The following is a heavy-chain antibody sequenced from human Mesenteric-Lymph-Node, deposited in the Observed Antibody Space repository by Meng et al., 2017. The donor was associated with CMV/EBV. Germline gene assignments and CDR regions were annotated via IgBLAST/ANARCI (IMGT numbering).Heavy chain of an antibody. V-gene: IGHV4-39*01. CDR1: ISSSYF. D-gene: IGHD5-18*01. Sequence: ISSSYFCGWIRPHAGKGLEWIASMYYSGRTYYNPSLKTRLTISVNTSKNQFSLKVSSVTAADTAVYYCAMTRGGYNYGYDYWGQGTLVTVSS. CDR3: AMTRGGYNYGYDY. J-gene: IGHJ4*02. CDR2: MYYSGRT.